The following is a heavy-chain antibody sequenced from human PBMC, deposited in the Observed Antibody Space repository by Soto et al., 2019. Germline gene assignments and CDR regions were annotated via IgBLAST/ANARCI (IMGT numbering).Heavy chain of an antibody. CDR1: GYTFSNYG. CDR3: ARVVPGAEAWFGP. V-gene: IGHV1-18*01. D-gene: IGHD2-2*01. J-gene: IGHJ5*02. Sequence: ASVKVSCKTSGYTFSNYGITWVRQAPGQPLEWLGWISLYSDGSNYAQKFQGRVSMTTDTSTTTAYMELRSLRSDDTAVYYCARVVPGAEAWFGPWGQGTLVTVSS. CDR2: ISLYSDGS.